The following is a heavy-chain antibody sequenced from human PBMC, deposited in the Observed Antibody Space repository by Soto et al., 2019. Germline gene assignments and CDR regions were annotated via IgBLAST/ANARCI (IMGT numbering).Heavy chain of an antibody. D-gene: IGHD3-3*01. J-gene: IGHJ4*02. Sequence: ASVKVSCKASGYTFTSYGISWVRQAPGQGLEWMGWISAYNGNTNYAQKLQGRVTMTTDTSTGTAYMELRSLRSDDTAMYYCARDYDFWSGYDYWGQGTLVTVSS. CDR2: ISAYNGNT. V-gene: IGHV1-18*01. CDR1: GYTFTSYG. CDR3: ARDYDFWSGYDY.